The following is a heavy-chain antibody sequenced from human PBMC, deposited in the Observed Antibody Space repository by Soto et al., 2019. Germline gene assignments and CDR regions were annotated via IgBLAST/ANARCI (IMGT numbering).Heavy chain of an antibody. CDR3: ARQSYDTSDYFDY. V-gene: IGHV4-39*01. J-gene: IGHJ4*02. CDR2: IYYSGTT. D-gene: IGHD3-22*01. Sequence: PSETLSLTCTVSGDSISSSSYYWGWIRQPPGKGLEWIGSIYYSGTTYYNPSLKSRVTISVDTSRIQFSLKLISVTAADTALYYCARQSYDTSDYFDYWGQGTLVTVSS. CDR1: GDSISSSSYY.